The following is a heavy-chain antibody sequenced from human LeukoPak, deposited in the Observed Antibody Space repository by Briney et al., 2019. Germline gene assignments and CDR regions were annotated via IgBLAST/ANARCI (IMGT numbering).Heavy chain of an antibody. D-gene: IGHD6-19*01. CDR1: GYTFTDYY. J-gene: IGHJ5*02. CDR3: ARGGSGWYVHWFDP. V-gene: IGHV1-46*01. CDR2: INPSGGST. Sequence: EASVNVSCTASGYTFTDYYMHWVRQAPGQGLEWMGIINPSGGSTSYAQKFQGRVTMTRYMSTSTVYMELSSLRSEDTTVYYCARGGSGWYVHWFDPWGQGTLVTVSS.